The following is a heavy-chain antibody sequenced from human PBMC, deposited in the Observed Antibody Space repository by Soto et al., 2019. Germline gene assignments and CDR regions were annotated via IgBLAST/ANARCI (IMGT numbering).Heavy chain of an antibody. CDR2: IYYSGRT. J-gene: IGHJ6*02. CDR1: GGSISSGGYY. V-gene: IGHV4-31*03. CDR3: ARAATYYDFWSGPEGYYYGMDV. D-gene: IGHD3-3*01. Sequence: QVQLQESGPGLVKPSQTLSLTCTVSGGSISSGGYYWSWIRQHPGKGLEWIGYIYYSGRTYYNPSLKSRVTISVETSKNQFSLKLSSVTAADTAVYYCARAATYYDFWSGPEGYYYGMDVWGQGTTVTVSS.